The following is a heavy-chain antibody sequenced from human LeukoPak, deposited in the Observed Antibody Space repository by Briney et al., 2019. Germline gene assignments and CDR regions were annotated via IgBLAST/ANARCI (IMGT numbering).Heavy chain of an antibody. CDR2: VYHSGST. CDR3: ARVMGGYCSSTSCYARTLLRPGGRYYYYYMDV. J-gene: IGHJ6*03. CDR1: GGSISSSYW. D-gene: IGHD2-2*01. Sequence: SSETLSLTCAVSGGSISSSYWWSWVRQPPGKGLEWIGEVYHSGSTNYNPSLKSRVTISADTSKNQFSLKLSSVTAADTAVYYCARVMGGYCSSTSCYARTLLRPGGRYYYYYMDVWGKGTTVTVSS. V-gene: IGHV4-4*02.